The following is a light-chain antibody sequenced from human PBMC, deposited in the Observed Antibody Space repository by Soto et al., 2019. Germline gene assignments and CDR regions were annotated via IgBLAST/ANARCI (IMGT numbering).Light chain of an antibody. CDR2: DAS. Sequence: EIVLIQSPATLSLSPGERATLSCRASQSVGSYSAWYKHKPGQAPRLLISDASNRATGIPARFSGSGSETDFTLTISSLEPEDSAVYYCQQRSNWPSLTFGGGTKVEIK. J-gene: IGKJ4*01. CDR3: QQRSNWPSLT. V-gene: IGKV3-11*01. CDR1: QSVGSY.